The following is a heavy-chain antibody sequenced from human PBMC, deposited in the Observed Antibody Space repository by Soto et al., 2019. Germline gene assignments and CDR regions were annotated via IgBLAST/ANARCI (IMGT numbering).Heavy chain of an antibody. CDR1: GYSFTSYW. J-gene: IGHJ4*02. D-gene: IGHD4-17*01. CDR3: ARHPDSTVTDRPFDY. CDR2: IYPGDSDT. V-gene: IGHV5-51*01. Sequence: GESLKISCKGSGYSFTSYWIGWGRQMPGKGLEWMGIIYPGDSDTRHSPSFQGQVTISADKSISTAYLQWSSLKASDTAMYYCARHPDSTVTDRPFDYWGQGTLVTVSS.